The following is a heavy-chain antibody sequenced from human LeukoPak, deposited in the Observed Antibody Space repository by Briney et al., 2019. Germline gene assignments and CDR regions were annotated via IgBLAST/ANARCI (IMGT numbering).Heavy chain of an antibody. CDR2: ISGSGGST. D-gene: IGHD6-13*01. Sequence: GAFLRLSCVASGFTFSSFAMSWVRLARGKGLELVSGISGSGGSTYYAASVKGRSTIARDNSKNKLYVQVNSQRAEDTAVYYCARVDSSTWPCHPLDIWGQGTMVTVSS. CDR1: GFTFSSFA. V-gene: IGHV3-23*01. J-gene: IGHJ3*02. CDR3: ARVDSSTWPCHPLDI.